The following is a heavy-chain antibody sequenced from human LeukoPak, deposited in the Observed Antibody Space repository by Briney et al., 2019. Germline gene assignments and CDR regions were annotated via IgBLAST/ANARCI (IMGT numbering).Heavy chain of an antibody. CDR2: INPSGGST. CDR1: GYTFTSYY. CDR3: ARTHQGRNAFDI. Sequence: ASVKVSCKASGYTFTSYYMHWVRQAPGQGLEWMGIINPSGGSTSYAQKFQGRATMTRDTSTSTVYMELSSLRSEDTAVYYCARTHQGRNAFDIWGQGTMVTVSS. V-gene: IGHV1-46*01. J-gene: IGHJ3*02.